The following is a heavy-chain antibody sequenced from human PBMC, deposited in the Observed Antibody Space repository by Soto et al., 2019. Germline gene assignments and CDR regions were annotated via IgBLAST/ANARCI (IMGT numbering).Heavy chain of an antibody. CDR3: ARRIVGANLGSQYYGMDV. CDR2: IIPIFGTA. V-gene: IGHV1-69*13. J-gene: IGHJ6*02. D-gene: IGHD1-26*01. CDR1: GGTFSSYA. Sequence: SVKVSCKASGGTFSSYALSWVRQAPGQVLELMGVIIPIFGTANYAQKFQGRVTITADESTSTAYMELSSLRSEDTAVYYCARRIVGANLGSQYYGMDVWGQGTTVTVSS.